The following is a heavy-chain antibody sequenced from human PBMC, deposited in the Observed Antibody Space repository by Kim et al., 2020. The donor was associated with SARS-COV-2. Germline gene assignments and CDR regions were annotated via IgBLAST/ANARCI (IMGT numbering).Heavy chain of an antibody. J-gene: IGHJ3*02. CDR2: IKSKTDGGTT. CDR1: GFTFSNAW. Sequence: GGSLRLSCAASGFTFSNAWMSWVRQAPGKGLEWVGRIKSKTDGGTTDYAAPVKGRFTISRDDSKNTLYLQMNSLKTEDTAVYYCTTTPYYYDSSGYWGAFDIWGQGTMVTVSS. D-gene: IGHD3-22*01. V-gene: IGHV3-15*01. CDR3: TTTPYYYDSSGYWGAFDI.